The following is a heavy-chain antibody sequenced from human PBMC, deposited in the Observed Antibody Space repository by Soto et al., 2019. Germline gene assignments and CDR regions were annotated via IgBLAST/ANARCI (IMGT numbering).Heavy chain of an antibody. Sequence: EVQLVESGGGLVKPGGSLRLSCAASGFTFSSYSMNWVRQAPGKGLEWVSSISSSSSYIYYADSVKGRFTISRDNAKNSLYLQINSLRAEDTAVYYCAMQRRGGSQDYWGQGTLVTVSS. CDR1: GFTFSSYS. CDR2: ISSSSSYI. D-gene: IGHD2-15*01. J-gene: IGHJ4*02. CDR3: AMQRRGGSQDY. V-gene: IGHV3-21*01.